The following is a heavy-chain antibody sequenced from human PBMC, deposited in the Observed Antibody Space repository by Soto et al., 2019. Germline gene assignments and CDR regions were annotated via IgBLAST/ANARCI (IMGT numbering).Heavy chain of an antibody. D-gene: IGHD5-18*01. Sequence: PSETLSLTCAVYGGSFSGYYWSWIRQPPGKGLEWIGEINHSGSTNYNPSLKSRVTISVDTSKNQFSLKLSSVTAADTAVYYCARNYGYSYGYPSVDYWGQGTLVTVSS. J-gene: IGHJ4*02. V-gene: IGHV4-34*01. CDR2: INHSGST. CDR1: GGSFSGYY. CDR3: ARNYGYSYGYPSVDY.